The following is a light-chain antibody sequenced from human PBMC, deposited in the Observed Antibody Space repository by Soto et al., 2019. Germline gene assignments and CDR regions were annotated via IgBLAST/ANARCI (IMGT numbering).Light chain of an antibody. CDR3: QQFNSYPIT. CDR2: EVS. Sequence: AIQLTQSPSSLSASVGDRVTITCRASQDITGALAWYQQKPGKAPKMLIYEVSTLESGVPLRFSGSSSGTDFTLTISSLQPVDFATYYCQQFNSYPITFCQGTRLEIK. CDR1: QDITGA. J-gene: IGKJ5*01. V-gene: IGKV1-13*02.